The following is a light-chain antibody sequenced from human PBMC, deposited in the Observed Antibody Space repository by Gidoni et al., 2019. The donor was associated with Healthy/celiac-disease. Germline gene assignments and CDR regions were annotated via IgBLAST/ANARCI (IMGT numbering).Light chain of an antibody. Sequence: ELVMTQSPATLSVSPGERATLSCRASQSVSSNLAWYQQKPGQAPRLLIYGASTRATGIPARFRGSGSGTEFTLTISSLQSEDFAVYYCQQYNNWPPRWTFGQGTKVEIK. CDR2: GAS. CDR3: QQYNNWPPRWT. J-gene: IGKJ1*01. CDR1: QSVSSN. V-gene: IGKV3-15*01.